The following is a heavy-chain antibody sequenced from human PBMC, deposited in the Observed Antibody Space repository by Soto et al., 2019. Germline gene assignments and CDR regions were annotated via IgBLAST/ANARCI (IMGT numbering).Heavy chain of an antibody. CDR3: ARAGVGTTAFFGYFDY. D-gene: IGHD1-26*01. CDR2: IWRDGSQE. V-gene: IGHV3-33*01. CDR1: GFIFRDFG. Sequence: QQHLVQSGGGVVQPGRSLRLSCAAFGFIFRDFGMHWVRQAPGKGLEWVAIIWRDGSQEYYADSVKGRFTISRDNSKNMLYLEMTRLSAEDTAEYYCARAGVGTTAFFGYFDYWGQGALVAVSS. J-gene: IGHJ4*02.